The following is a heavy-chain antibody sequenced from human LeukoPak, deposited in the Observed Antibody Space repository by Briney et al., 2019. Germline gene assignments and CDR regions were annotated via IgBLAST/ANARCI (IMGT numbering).Heavy chain of an antibody. CDR2: IHYSGNA. V-gene: IGHV4-30-4*08. D-gene: IGHD3-16*01. CDR3: TRHITGLSWFDP. CDR1: GGSFSGYY. J-gene: IGHJ5*02. Sequence: PSETLSLTCAVYGGSFSGYYWSWIRQPPGKGLEWIGYIHYSGNAYYNPSLKSRVAISVDTSKNQFSLQLNSVTAADTAVYYCTRHITGLSWFDPWGQGSLVTVSS.